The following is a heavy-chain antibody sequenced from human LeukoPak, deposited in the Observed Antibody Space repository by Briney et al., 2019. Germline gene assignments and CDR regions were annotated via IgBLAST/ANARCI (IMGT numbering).Heavy chain of an antibody. J-gene: IGHJ4*02. CDR2: IYHSGST. Sequence: SETLSFTCTVSGGSISSSNWWSWVRQPPGKGLEWIGEIYHSGSTNYNPSLKSRVTISVDKSKNQFSLKLSSVTAADTAVYYCAKSSVVPAAIGFDYWGQGTLVTVSS. V-gene: IGHV4-4*02. CDR1: GGSISSSNW. CDR3: AKSSVVPAAIGFDY. D-gene: IGHD2-2*01.